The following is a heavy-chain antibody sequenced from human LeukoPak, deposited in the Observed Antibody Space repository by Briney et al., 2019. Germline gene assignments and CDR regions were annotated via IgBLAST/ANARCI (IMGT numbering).Heavy chain of an antibody. Sequence: PGGSLRLSCAASGFTFSRYWMSWVRQAPGKGLEWVANIKQDGSEKYYVDSVKGRFTISRDNAKNSLYLQMNSLRAEDTAVYYCARDSHSTWEDYWGQGTLVTVSS. CDR3: ARDSHSTWEDY. J-gene: IGHJ4*02. V-gene: IGHV3-7*01. CDR1: GFTFSRYW. CDR2: IKQDGSEK. D-gene: IGHD1-26*01.